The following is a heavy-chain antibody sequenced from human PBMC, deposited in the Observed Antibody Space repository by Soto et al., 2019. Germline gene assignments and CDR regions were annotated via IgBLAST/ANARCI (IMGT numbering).Heavy chain of an antibody. J-gene: IGHJ4*02. CDR2: IKTETDGGTT. CDR3: TPDPQDYVILTGSAAPNY. Sequence: EAQLVESGGGLVKPGESLRLSCVASGFTFSKAWMSWVRQAPGKGLEWVGRIKTETDGGTTDYAAHVKGRFTLSRDDSKNTLSLEMNSLKAEDSAVYYCTPDPQDYVILTGSAAPNYWGQGTLVSVSS. CDR1: GFTFSKAW. V-gene: IGHV3-15*01. D-gene: IGHD3-9*01.